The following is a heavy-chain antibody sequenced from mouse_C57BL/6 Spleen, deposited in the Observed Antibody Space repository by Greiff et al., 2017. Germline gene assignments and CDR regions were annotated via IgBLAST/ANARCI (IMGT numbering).Heavy chain of an antibody. Sequence: QVTLKESGPGILQSSQTLSLTCSFSGFSLSTSGMGVSWIRQPSGKGLEWLAHIYWDAVKRYNPSLKSRLTISKDTSRNQVFLKITSVDTADTATYYCARRAGDYDYDEGNFDYWGQGTTLTVSS. CDR2: IYWDAVK. CDR1: GFSLSTSGMG. V-gene: IGHV8-12*01. CDR3: ARRAGDYDYDEGNFDY. D-gene: IGHD2-4*01. J-gene: IGHJ2*01.